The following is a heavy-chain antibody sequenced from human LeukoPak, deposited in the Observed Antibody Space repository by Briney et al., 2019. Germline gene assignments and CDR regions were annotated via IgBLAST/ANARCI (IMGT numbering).Heavy chain of an antibody. V-gene: IGHV5-51*01. CDR3: ARRSGWYEGWAFDI. CDR1: GYSFTSYW. Sequence: GESLNISCKGSGYSFTSYWSGWVRQLPGKGLEWMWIIFPGDSDTRYRPSFHGQVTISADKFISTAYLQWSSLKASDTAIYYCARRSGWYEGWAFDIWGQGTMVTVSS. CDR2: IFPGDSDT. D-gene: IGHD6-19*01. J-gene: IGHJ3*02.